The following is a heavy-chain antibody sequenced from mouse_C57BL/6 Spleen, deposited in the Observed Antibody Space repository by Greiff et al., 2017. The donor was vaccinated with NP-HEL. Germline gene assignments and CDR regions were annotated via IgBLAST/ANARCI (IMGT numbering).Heavy chain of an antibody. V-gene: IGHV8-8*01. CDR2: IWWDDDK. CDR1: GFSLSTFGMG. CDR3: ARMAYDYGEAWFAY. D-gene: IGHD2-4*01. Sequence: QVTLKESGPGILQPSQTLSLTCSFSGFSLSTFGMGVGWIRQPSGKGLEWLAHIWWDDDKYYNPALKSRLTISKDTSKNQVFLKIANVDTADTATYYCARMAYDYGEAWFAYWGQGTLVTVSA. J-gene: IGHJ3*01.